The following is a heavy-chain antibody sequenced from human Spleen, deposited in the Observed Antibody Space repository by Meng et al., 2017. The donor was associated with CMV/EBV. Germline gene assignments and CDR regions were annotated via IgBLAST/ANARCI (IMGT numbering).Heavy chain of an antibody. CDR3: ARDLGGVVAPYGMDV. CDR1: GFTFSSYA. Sequence: GGSLRLSCAASGFTFSSYAMSWVRQAPGKGLEWVSAISGSGGSTYYADSVKGRFTISRDNSKNTLYLQMNSLRAEDTAVYYCARDLGGVVAPYGMDVWGQGTTVTVSS. V-gene: IGHV3-23*01. J-gene: IGHJ6*02. D-gene: IGHD2-2*01. CDR2: ISGSGGST.